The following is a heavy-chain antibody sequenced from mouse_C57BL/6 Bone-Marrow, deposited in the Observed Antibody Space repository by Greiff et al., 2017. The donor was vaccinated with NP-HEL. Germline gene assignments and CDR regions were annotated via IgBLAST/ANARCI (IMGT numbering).Heavy chain of an antibody. CDR2: ILPNSGSP. V-gene: IGHV1-64*01. CDR3: ALGNYLFAY. J-gene: IGHJ3*01. Sequence: QVHVKQPGAELVKPGASVKLSCKASGYTFTSYWMHWVKQRPGPGLEWIGMILPNSGSPNYNEKFKSKATLTVDKSSSTAYMQFSSLKSEDSAVYYCALGNYLFAYWGQGTLVTVSA. CDR1: GYTFTSYW. D-gene: IGHD2-1*01.